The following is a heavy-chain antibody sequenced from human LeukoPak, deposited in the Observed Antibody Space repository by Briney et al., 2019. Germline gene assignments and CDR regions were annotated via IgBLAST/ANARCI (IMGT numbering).Heavy chain of an antibody. CDR3: ARGGGGTYWDY. CDR2: ISSSSSTI. CDR1: GFTFSSYS. J-gene: IGHJ4*02. D-gene: IGHD2-15*01. V-gene: IGHV3-48*02. Sequence: GGSLRLSCAASGFTFSSYSMNWVRQAPGKGLEWVSYISSSSSTIYYADSVEGRFTISRDNAKNSLYLQMNSLRDDDTAVYYCARGGGGTYWDYWGQGTLVTVSS.